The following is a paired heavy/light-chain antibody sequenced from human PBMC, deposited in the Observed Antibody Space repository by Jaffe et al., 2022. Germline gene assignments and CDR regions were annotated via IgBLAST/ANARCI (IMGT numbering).Light chain of an antibody. CDR2: DAS. J-gene: IGKJ4*01. CDR1: QGISSA. Sequence: AIQMTQSPSSLSASVGDRVTITCRASQGISSALAWYQQKPGKAPKLLIYDASSLQSGVPSRFSGSGSGTDFTLTIGSLQPEDFATYYCQQFNSHPLTFGGGTKVEIK. V-gene: IGKV1-13*02. CDR3: QQFNSHPLT.
Heavy chain of an antibody. V-gene: IGHV3-23*01. J-gene: IGHJ5*02. CDR1: GFTFSSYA. CDR3: AKRRVVVGAGPGGFDP. Sequence: EVQLLESGGDLVQPGGSLRLSCAASGFTFSSYAMYWVRQAPGKGLEWVSTSNGGASNSGGSTYYADSVKGRFTISRDNSRNTLYLQMNSLIAEDTAIYYCAKRRVVVGAGPGGFDPLGQGTLVTVSS. D-gene: IGHD2-15*01. CDR2: SNGGASNSGGST.